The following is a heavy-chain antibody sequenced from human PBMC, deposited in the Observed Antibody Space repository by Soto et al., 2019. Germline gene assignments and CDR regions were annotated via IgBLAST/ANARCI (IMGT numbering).Heavy chain of an antibody. CDR2: INPKSGDT. D-gene: IGHD2-15*01. CDR1: GYTFTAYY. J-gene: IGHJ4*02. V-gene: IGHV1-2*06. Sequence: GASVKVSCKASGYTFTAYYIYWVRQAPGQGLEWVGRINPKSGDTNYAQRFQGRVTMTRDTSISTAYMEVSSLRSDDTAFYYCATLKQGPGRIDNWGQGTLFTVSS. CDR3: ATLKQGPGRIDN.